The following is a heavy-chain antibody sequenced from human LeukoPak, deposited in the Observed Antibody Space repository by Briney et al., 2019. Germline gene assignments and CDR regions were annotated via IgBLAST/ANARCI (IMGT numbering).Heavy chain of an antibody. CDR2: ISGSGGST. CDR1: GFTFSSYA. V-gene: IGHV3-23*01. J-gene: IGHJ4*02. Sequence: PGGSLRLSCAASGFTFSSYAMSWVRQAPGKGLEWVSAISGSGGSTYYADSVKGRFTISRDNSKNTLYLQMNSLRAEDTAVYYCAKVPSSSGRGYFDYWGQGTLVTVSP. D-gene: IGHD6-19*01. CDR3: AKVPSSSGRGYFDY.